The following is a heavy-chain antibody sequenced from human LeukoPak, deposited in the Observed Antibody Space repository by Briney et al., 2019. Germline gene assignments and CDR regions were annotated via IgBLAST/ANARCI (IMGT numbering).Heavy chain of an antibody. J-gene: IGHJ4*02. CDR3: ARGGFDY. CDR2: INPNSGDT. V-gene: IGHV1-2*02. CDR1: GYTXSGYY. Sequence: ASVKVSCKASGYTXSGYYIHGVRQAPGQGLEWMGWINPNSGDTHYAQKFQGRVTLTRDTSFGTAYMELSSLRSDVTAVYYCARGGFDYWGQGALVTVSP.